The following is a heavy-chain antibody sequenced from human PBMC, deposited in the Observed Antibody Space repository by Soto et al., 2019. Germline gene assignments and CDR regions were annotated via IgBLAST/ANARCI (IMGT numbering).Heavy chain of an antibody. J-gene: IGHJ6*02. CDR1: GFTFSNAW. D-gene: IGHD4-17*01. V-gene: IGHV3-15*01. Sequence: PGGSLRLSCAASGFTFSNAWMSWVRQAPGKGLEWVGRIKSKTDGGTTDYAAPVKGRFTISRDDSKNTLYLQMNSLKTEDAAGYYCTRLRSLDYYYYGMDVWGQGTTVTVSS. CDR3: TRLRSLDYYYYGMDV. CDR2: IKSKTDGGTT.